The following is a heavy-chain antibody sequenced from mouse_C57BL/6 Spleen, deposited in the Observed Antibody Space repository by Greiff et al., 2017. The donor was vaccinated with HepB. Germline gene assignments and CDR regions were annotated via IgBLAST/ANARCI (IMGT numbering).Heavy chain of an antibody. CDR3: ARWGGSSYWYFDV. V-gene: IGHV1-69*01. D-gene: IGHD1-1*01. Sequence: QVQLQQPGAQLVMPGASVKLSCKASGYTFTSYWMHWVKQRPGQGLEWIGEIDPSARYTNYNQKFKGTSTLTVDKSSSTAYMQLSSLTSEDSAVYYCARWGGSSYWYFDVWGTGTTVTVSS. CDR2: IDPSARYT. J-gene: IGHJ1*03. CDR1: GYTFTSYW.